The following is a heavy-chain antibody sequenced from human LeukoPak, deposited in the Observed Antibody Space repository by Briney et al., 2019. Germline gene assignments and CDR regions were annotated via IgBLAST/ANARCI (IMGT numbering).Heavy chain of an antibody. D-gene: IGHD6-13*01. V-gene: IGHV4-38-2*02. J-gene: IGHJ4*02. CDR1: GYSISSGYY. CDR3: ARVRGAAAFFDY. Sequence: SETLSLTCTVSGYSISSGYYWGWIRQPPGKGLEWVGSIYHSGSTYYNPSLKSRVTISVDTSKSQFSLKLSSVTAADTAVYYCARVRGAAAFFDYWGQGTLVTVSS. CDR2: IYHSGST.